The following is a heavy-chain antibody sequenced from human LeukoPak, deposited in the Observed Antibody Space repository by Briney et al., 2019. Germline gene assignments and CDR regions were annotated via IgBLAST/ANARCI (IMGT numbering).Heavy chain of an antibody. CDR2: ISAYNGNT. CDR3: ARPMVRGVIIKGAFDI. V-gene: IGHV1-18*01. D-gene: IGHD3-10*01. CDR1: GYTFTSYG. J-gene: IGHJ3*02. Sequence: ASVKVSCKASGYTFTSYGISWVRQAPGQGLEWMGWISAYNGNTNYAQKLQGRVTMTTDTSTSTAYMELSRLRSDDTAVYYCARPMVRGVIIKGAFDIWGQGTMVTVSS.